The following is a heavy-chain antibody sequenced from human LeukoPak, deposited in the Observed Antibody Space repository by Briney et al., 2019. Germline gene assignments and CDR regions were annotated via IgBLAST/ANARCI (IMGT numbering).Heavy chain of an antibody. J-gene: IGHJ4*02. CDR3: ARVYDFWSGHYDY. Sequence: SVKVSCKASGGTFSSYAISWVRQAPGQGLEWMGGIIPIFGTANYAQKFQGRVTITADESTSTAYMELSSLRSEDTAVYYCARVYDFWSGHYDYWGQGTLVTVSS. CDR1: GGTFSSYA. CDR2: IIPIFGTA. V-gene: IGHV1-69*13. D-gene: IGHD3-3*01.